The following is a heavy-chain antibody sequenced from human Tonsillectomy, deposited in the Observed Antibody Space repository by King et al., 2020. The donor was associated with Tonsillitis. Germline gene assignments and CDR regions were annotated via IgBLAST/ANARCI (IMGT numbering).Heavy chain of an antibody. J-gene: IGHJ5*02. CDR2: IYIGDSDT. CDR1: GYTFTNSW. D-gene: IGHD2-21*01. Sequence: QLVQSGAEVKKPGDSLKISCKGSGYTFTNSWIAWVRQMPGKGLEWMGMIYIGDSDTRYSPSFQGHVTISADRSINTAYLQWKSLKASDTAMYYCARNSLWVWFDPWGQGTLVAVSS. CDR3: ARNSLWVWFDP. V-gene: IGHV5-51*01.